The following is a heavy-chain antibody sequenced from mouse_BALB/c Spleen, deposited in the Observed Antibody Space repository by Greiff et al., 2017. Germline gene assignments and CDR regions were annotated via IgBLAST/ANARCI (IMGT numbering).Heavy chain of an antibody. Sequence: VHVKQSGAELVKPGASVKLSCTASGFNIKDTYMHWVKQRPEQGLEWIGRIDPANGNTKYDPKFQGKATITADTSSNTAYLQLSSLTSEDTAVYYCAPYGNYWFAYWGQGTLVTVSA. V-gene: IGHV14-3*02. J-gene: IGHJ3*01. CDR3: APYGNYWFAY. D-gene: IGHD2-1*01. CDR2: IDPANGNT. CDR1: GFNIKDTY.